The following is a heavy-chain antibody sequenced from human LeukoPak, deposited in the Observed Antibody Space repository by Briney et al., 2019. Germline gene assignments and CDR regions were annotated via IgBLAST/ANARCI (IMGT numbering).Heavy chain of an antibody. J-gene: IGHJ4*02. CDR1: GFTFSSYG. CDR2: ISNDGSDK. V-gene: IGHV3-30*18. D-gene: IGHD3-22*01. CDR3: AKGTVIVGYYFDS. Sequence: GGSLRLSCAASGFTFSSYGIHWVRQAPGKGLEWVAVISNDGSDKSYADSVKGRFTISRDNSKNTLYLQMNSLRAEDTAVYFCAKGTVIVGYYFDSWGQGTVVTHSS.